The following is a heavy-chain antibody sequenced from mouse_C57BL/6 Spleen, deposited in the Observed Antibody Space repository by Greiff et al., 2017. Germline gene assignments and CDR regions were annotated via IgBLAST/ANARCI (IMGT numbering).Heavy chain of an antibody. D-gene: IGHD1-1*01. V-gene: IGHV1-80*01. Sequence: QVQLKESGAELVKPGASVKISCKASGYAFSSYWMNWVKQRPGKGLEWIGQIYPGDGDTNYNGKFKGKATLTADKSSSTAYMQLSSLTSEDSAVYFCARSYYYGTSSGYFDVWGTGTTVTVSS. CDR2: IYPGDGDT. J-gene: IGHJ1*03. CDR1: GYAFSSYW. CDR3: ARSYYYGTSSGYFDV.